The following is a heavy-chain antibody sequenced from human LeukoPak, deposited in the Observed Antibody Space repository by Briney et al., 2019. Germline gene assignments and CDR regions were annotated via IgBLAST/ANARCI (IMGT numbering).Heavy chain of an antibody. Sequence: ASVKVSCKASGYTFTSYAMNWVRQAPGQGLEWMGWINTNTGNPTYAQGFTGRFVFSLDTSVSTAYLQISSLKAEDTAVYYCARDSAQDWASYYDIGDAFGIWGQGTMVTVSS. CDR3: ARDSAQDWASYYDIGDAFGI. J-gene: IGHJ3*02. CDR2: INTNTGNP. CDR1: GYTFTSYA. V-gene: IGHV7-4-1*02. D-gene: IGHD3-9*01.